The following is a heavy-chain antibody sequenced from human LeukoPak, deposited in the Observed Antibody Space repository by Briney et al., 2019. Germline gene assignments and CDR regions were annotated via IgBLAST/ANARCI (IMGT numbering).Heavy chain of an antibody. Sequence: GGSLRLSCAASGFTFSSYEMNWVRQAPGKGLEWVSYISSSGSTIYYADSVKGRFTISRDNAKNSLYLQMSSLRAEDTAVYYCAREGMATTVDYWGQGTLVTVSS. CDR3: AREGMATTVDY. D-gene: IGHD5-24*01. V-gene: IGHV3-48*03. J-gene: IGHJ4*02. CDR2: ISSSGSTI. CDR1: GFTFSSYE.